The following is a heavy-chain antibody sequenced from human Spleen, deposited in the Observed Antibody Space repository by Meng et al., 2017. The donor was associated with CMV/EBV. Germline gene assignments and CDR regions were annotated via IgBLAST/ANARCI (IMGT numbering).Heavy chain of an antibody. CDR3: ARDLQDFHGSAMTDF. J-gene: IGHJ4*02. D-gene: IGHD3-10*01. CDR1: GFTFSGYS. CDR2: ISSDGGNR. V-gene: IGHV3-30*03. Sequence: GESLKISCTASGFTFSGYSMHWVRQAPGKGLDWVAVISSDGGNRYYADSVKGRFTISRDNSKNTLYLQMNSLRTVDTAVHYCARDLQDFHGSAMTDFGGQGAVVTVSS.